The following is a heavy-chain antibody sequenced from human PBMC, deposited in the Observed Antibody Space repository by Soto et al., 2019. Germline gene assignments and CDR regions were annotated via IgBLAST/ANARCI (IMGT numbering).Heavy chain of an antibody. D-gene: IGHD4-17*01. CDR1: GFTVSNTY. V-gene: IGHV3-66*01. CDR3: ARENGDYHYYGMDV. CDR2: IYSDGRT. Sequence: GSLRLSCAASGFTVSNTYLSWVRQAPGRGLEWVSVIYSDGRTFYADSVKGRFTISRDNSKNTLYLQMGSLRAEDMAVYYRARENGDYHYYGMDVWGQGTTVTVSS. J-gene: IGHJ6*02.